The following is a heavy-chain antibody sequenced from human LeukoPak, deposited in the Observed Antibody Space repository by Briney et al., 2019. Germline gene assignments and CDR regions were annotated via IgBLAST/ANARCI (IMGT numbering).Heavy chain of an antibody. CDR3: LTGDDY. D-gene: IGHD7-27*01. CDR1: GFTFSSYG. V-gene: IGHV3-30*02. J-gene: IGHJ4*02. CDR2: IRYDGSNK. Sequence: GGSLRLSCAASGFTFSSYGMHWVRQAPGKGLEWVAFIRYDGSNKYYADSVKGRFTISRDNAKNTLYLQMNSLRAEDSAVYYCLTGDDYWGQGTLVTVSS.